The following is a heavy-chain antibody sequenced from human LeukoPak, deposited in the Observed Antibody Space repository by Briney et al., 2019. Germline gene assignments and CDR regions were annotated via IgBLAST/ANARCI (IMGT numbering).Heavy chain of an antibody. Sequence: ASVKVSCKASGYTFTDYYLHWVRQAPGQGLEWMGWINPNSGGTNFAQKFQGRVTMTRDMSISTAYMELSRLRSDDTAVYYCARAGGYCGRISCPYYFDYWGQGSLVAVSS. CDR3: ARAGGYCGRISCPYYFDY. D-gene: IGHD2-15*01. V-gene: IGHV1-2*02. J-gene: IGHJ4*02. CDR1: GYTFTDYY. CDR2: INPNSGGT.